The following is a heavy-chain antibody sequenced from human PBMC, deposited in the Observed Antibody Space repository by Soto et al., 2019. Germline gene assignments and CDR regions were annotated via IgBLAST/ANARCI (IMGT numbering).Heavy chain of an antibody. J-gene: IGHJ6*02. CDR1: GFTFSSYA. V-gene: IGHV3-23*01. Sequence: GGSVRLSXAASGFTFSSYAMSWVRQAPGKGLEWVSAISGSGGSTYYADSVKGRFTISRDNSKNKLYLQMNSLRAEDTDVYYCAKGTGDDYYYYGMDVWGQGTTVTVSS. CDR3: AKGTGDDYYYYGMDV. CDR2: ISGSGGST. D-gene: IGHD2-21*01.